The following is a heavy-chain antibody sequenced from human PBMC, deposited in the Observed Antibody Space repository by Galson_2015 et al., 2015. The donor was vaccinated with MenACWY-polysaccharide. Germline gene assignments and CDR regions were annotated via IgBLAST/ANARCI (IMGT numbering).Heavy chain of an antibody. CDR1: GLTFRSSS. V-gene: IGHV3-33*05. D-gene: IGHD6-19*01. CDR2: IQNVGSPK. CDR3: ARESSRIVFHAFDI. Sequence: SLRLSCAASGLTFRSSSMHWVRQAPGMGLEWVALIQNVGSPKAYADSVKGRFTISRDNSKNTLYLEMNSLRAEDTAVYYCARESSRIVFHAFDIWGQGTMVTVSS. J-gene: IGHJ3*02.